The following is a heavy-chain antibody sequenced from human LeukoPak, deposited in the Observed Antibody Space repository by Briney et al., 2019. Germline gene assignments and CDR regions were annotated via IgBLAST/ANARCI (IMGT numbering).Heavy chain of an antibody. CDR3: AKENYYATSGMDV. CDR2: IKQDGSEK. J-gene: IGHJ6*02. CDR1: GFTFSSYW. V-gene: IGHV3-7*03. D-gene: IGHD3-10*01. Sequence: GGSLRLSCAASGFTFSSYWMSWVRQAPGKGLEWVANIKQDGSEKYYVDSVKGRFTISRDNAKNSLYLQMNSLRAEDTALYYCAKENYYATSGMDVWGQGTTVTVSS.